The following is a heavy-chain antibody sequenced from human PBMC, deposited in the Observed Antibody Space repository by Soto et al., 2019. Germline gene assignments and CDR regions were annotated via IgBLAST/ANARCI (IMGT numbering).Heavy chain of an antibody. J-gene: IGHJ4*02. V-gene: IGHV3-23*01. Sequence: EVQLLESGGGLVQPGGSLRLSCAASGFTFSSYAMSWVRQAPGKGLEWVSAISGSGGSTYYADSVKGRFTISRDNSKNTLSLEMNGLRAEDTAVYYCAKEGEADYSASSGYGEYDFDYWGQGTLVTVSS. D-gene: IGHD3-22*01. CDR2: ISGSGGST. CDR3: AKEGEADYSASSGYGEYDFDY. CDR1: GFTFSSYA.